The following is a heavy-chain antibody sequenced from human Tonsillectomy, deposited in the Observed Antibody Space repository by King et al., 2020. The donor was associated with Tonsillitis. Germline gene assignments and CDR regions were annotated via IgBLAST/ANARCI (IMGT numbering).Heavy chain of an antibody. V-gene: IGHV3-7*03. CDR2: IKQDGSET. CDR3: VRGAGWYFDF. D-gene: IGHD1-14*01. Sequence: VQLVESGGGLVQPGGSLRLSCAASGFTLSDYWMKWARQVRGKGLEWVASIKQDGSETYYADSVKGRFTISRDNANNSLFLQMNSLRVEDTAVYYCVRGAGWYFDFWGRGALVTVSS. J-gene: IGHJ2*01. CDR1: GFTLSDYW.